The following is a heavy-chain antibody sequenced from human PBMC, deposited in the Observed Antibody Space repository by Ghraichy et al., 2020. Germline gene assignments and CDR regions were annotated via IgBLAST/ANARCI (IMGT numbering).Heavy chain of an antibody. J-gene: IGHJ3*02. CDR2: ISGSGGST. Sequence: GGSLRLSCAASGFTFSSYAMSWVRQAPGKGLEWVSAISGSGGSTYYADSVKGRFTISRDNSKNTLYLQMNSLRAEDTAVYYCAKDRRRGSLTPPNDAFDIWGQGTMVTVSS. V-gene: IGHV3-23*01. CDR1: GFTFSSYA. CDR3: AKDRRRGSLTPPNDAFDI. D-gene: IGHD2-15*01.